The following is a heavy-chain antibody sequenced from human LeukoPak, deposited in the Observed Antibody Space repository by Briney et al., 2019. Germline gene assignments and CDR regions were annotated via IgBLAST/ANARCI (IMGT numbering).Heavy chain of an antibody. V-gene: IGHV3-7*02. D-gene: IGHD1-14*01. CDR2: INQDGSGK. CDR1: GFTFSSYW. J-gene: IGHJ4*02. Sequence: PGGSLRLSCAASGFTFSSYWMSWVRQAPGKGLEWVATINQDGSGKYYVDSVKGRFTISRDNAKNSLYLQMNSLRDEDTAVYYCARILGLTLDYWGQGTLVTVSS. CDR3: ARILGLTLDY.